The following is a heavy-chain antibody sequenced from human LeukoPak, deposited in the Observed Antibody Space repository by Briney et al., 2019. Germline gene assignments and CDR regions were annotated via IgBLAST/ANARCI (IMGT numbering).Heavy chain of an antibody. CDR2: IAYDGRRA. D-gene: IGHD1-14*01. V-gene: IGHV3-33*01. CDR1: GFTFGGYG. CDR3: TRYNNDHFDY. Sequence: GGSLRLSCAGSGFTFGGYGIHWFRQTPGKGLEWVAVIAYDGRRAFYADSVKGRFTISRDNSKNTMSVQMDDLRAEDTAVYYCTRYNNDHFDYWGQGTLVTVSS. J-gene: IGHJ4*02.